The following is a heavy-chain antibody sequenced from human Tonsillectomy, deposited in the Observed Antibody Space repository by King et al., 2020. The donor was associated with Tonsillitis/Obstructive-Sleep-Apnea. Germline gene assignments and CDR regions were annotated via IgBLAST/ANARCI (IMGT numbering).Heavy chain of an antibody. CDR3: TCDIGIHAFDI. CDR2: INSDGSST. J-gene: IGHJ3*02. CDR1: GFTFSNFR. V-gene: IGHV3-74*02. D-gene: IGHD1-14*01. Sequence: QLVQSGGGLVQPGGSLRLSCAASGFTFSNFRMHWVRQAPGKGLVWVSRINSDGSSTSYADSVKGRFTISRDNAKNTRYLQMNGLRAEDTAVYYCTCDIGIHAFDIWGQGTMVTVSS.